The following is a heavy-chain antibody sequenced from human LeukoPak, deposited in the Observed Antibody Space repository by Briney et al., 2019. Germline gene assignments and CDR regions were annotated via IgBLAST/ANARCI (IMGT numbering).Heavy chain of an antibody. D-gene: IGHD2-15*01. CDR2: ISSSSSTI. CDR1: GFTFSSYS. CDR3: ARDLYCSGGSCYSSYYYGMDV. V-gene: IGHV3-48*04. J-gene: IGHJ6*02. Sequence: PGGSRRLSCAASGFTFSSYSMNWVRQAPGKGLEWVSYISSSSSTIYYADSVKGRFTISRDNAENSLYLQMNSLRAEDTAVYYCARDLYCSGGSCYSSYYYGMDVWGQGTTVTVSS.